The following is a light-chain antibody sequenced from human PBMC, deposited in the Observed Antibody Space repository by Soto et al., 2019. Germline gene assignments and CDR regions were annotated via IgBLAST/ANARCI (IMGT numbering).Light chain of an antibody. CDR2: GAS. CDR3: QQHNQWPIT. J-gene: IGKJ5*01. V-gene: IGKV3-15*01. CDR1: QSVSSN. Sequence: EIVITQSPATLSWSPGERATVSCRASQSVSSNVAWYQQKPGQAPRLPIYGASTRAPGIPARFSGSRSGTEFTLTINSLQSEDSAVYYCQQHNQWPITFGQGTRRETK.